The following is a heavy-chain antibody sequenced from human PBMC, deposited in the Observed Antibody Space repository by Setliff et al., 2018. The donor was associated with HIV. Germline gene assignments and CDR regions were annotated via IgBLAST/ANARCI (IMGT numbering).Heavy chain of an antibody. Sequence: ASVKVSCKASGYDFKIYDINWVRQVAGQGLEWMGWINPGTGNTGYPQNFSGRVTMTRNTSINTVYMELSSLRSEDTAIYFCARGKIPSWRLTMFDFWGQGTQVTVPQ. V-gene: IGHV1-8*01. CDR3: ARGKIPSWRLTMFDF. D-gene: IGHD1-1*01. J-gene: IGHJ4*02. CDR2: INPGTGNT. CDR1: GYDFKIYD.